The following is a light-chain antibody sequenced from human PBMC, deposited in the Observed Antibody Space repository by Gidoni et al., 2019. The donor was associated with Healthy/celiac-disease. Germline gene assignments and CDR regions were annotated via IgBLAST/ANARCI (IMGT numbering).Light chain of an antibody. J-gene: IGLJ2*01. Sequence: SYELTQPPSVSVSPGQTASITCSGDKLGDKYACWYQQKPGQYPVLVIYQDSKRPSGIPARFSGSNSGNTATLTISGTQAMDEADYYCQAWDSSTLVVFGGGTKLTVL. V-gene: IGLV3-1*01. CDR3: QAWDSSTLVV. CDR1: KLGDKY. CDR2: QDS.